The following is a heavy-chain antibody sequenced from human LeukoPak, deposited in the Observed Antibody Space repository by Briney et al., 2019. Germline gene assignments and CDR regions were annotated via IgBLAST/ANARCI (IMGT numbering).Heavy chain of an antibody. J-gene: IGHJ3*02. CDR1: GYSISSGYY. Sequence: SETLSLTCAVSGYSISSGYYWGWIRQPPGKGLEWIGSKYHSGSTYYNPSLKSRVTISVDTSKNQFSLKLSSVTAADTAVYYCARAGQRAFDIWCQGTMVTVSS. V-gene: IGHV4-38-2*01. CDR2: KYHSGST. CDR3: ARAGQRAFDI. D-gene: IGHD3-10*01.